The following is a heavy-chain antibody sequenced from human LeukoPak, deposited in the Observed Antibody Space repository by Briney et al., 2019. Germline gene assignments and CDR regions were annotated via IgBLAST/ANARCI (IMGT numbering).Heavy chain of an antibody. CDR1: GYSINSGYY. D-gene: IGHD6-19*01. Sequence: NPSETLSLTCSVSGYSINSGYYWGWIRQPPGKGLEWIGSISHSGSTYYNPSLKSRVTISVDTSKNQFSLKLSSVTAADTAVYYCARLRRTSDYSSGWRERYYYMDVWGKGTTVTISS. CDR3: ARLRRTSDYSSGWRERYYYMDV. CDR2: ISHSGST. V-gene: IGHV4-38-2*02. J-gene: IGHJ6*03.